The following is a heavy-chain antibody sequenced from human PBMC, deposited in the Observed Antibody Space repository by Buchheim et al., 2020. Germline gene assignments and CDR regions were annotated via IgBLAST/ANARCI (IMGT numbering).Heavy chain of an antibody. J-gene: IGHJ6*02. CDR1: GYTFTSYD. Sequence: QVQLVQSGAEVKKPGASVKVSCKASGYTFTSYDINWVRQATGQGLEWMGWMNPNSGNTGYAQKFQGRVTMTRNTSISTAYMELSSLRSEDTAVYYCARVCLYYDFWSGWLEPSPSHYYGMDVWGQGTT. V-gene: IGHV1-8*01. CDR3: ARVCLYYDFWSGWLEPSPSHYYGMDV. D-gene: IGHD3-3*01. CDR2: MNPNSGNT.